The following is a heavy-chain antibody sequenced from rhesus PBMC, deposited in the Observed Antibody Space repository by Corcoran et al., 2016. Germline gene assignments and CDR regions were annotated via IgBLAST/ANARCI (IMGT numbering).Heavy chain of an antibody. CDR1: GGSISSSY. V-gene: IGHV4-169*02. CDR3: ARDRAGVGWVDS. D-gene: IGHD5-24*01. Sequence: QLQLQESGPGLVKPSETLSVTCAVSGGSISSSYWSWIRQAPGKGRVGIGYIYGSGSRTNYKPSLKSRVTLSVDTAKNQLSLKLSSVTAADTAVYYGARDRAGVGWVDSWGQGVVVTVSS. J-gene: IGHJ6*01. CDR2: IYGSGSRT.